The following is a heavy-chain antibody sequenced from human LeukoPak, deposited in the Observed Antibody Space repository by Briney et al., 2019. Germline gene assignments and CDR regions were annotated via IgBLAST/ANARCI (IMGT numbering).Heavy chain of an antibody. CDR1: GFTFSNYG. V-gene: IGHV3-33*01. D-gene: IGHD5-18*01. CDR3: ARDRVDTDMVYFDY. CDR2: IWYDGSNK. J-gene: IGHJ4*02. Sequence: GGSLRLSCAPSGFTFSNYGMHWVRQAPGKGLEWVAVIWYDGSNKYYADSVKGRFTISRDNAENTLYLQMNSLRAEDTAVYYCARDRVDTDMVYFDYWGQGTLVTVSS.